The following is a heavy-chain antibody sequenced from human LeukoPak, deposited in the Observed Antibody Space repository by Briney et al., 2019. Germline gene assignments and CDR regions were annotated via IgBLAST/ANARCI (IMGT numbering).Heavy chain of an antibody. Sequence: LAGGSLRLSCAASRFTFSSYWMSWVRQAPGKGLEWVANIKEDGGEKYSVDSVKGRFTISRDNAMNSLYLEMNSLRAEDTAVYYCAKRCSGWYVPGFDYWGQGTLVTVSS. CDR3: AKRCSGWYVPGFDY. D-gene: IGHD6-19*01. V-gene: IGHV3-7*03. CDR1: RFTFSSYW. J-gene: IGHJ4*02. CDR2: IKEDGGEK.